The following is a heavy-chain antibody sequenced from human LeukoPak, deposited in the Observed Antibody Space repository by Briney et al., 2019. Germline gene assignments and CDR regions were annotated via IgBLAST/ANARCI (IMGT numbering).Heavy chain of an antibody. J-gene: IGHJ6*04. D-gene: IGHD2-2*02. Sequence: PSETLSLTCTVSGGSISSSSYYWGWIRQPPGKGLEWIGSIYYSGSTYYNPSLKSRVTISVATSKDQFSLKLSSVTAADTAVYYCAVYCSSTSCYTRTVDVWGKGTTVTVSS. CDR2: IYYSGST. CDR3: AVYCSSTSCYTRTVDV. V-gene: IGHV4-39*07. CDR1: GGSISSSSYY.